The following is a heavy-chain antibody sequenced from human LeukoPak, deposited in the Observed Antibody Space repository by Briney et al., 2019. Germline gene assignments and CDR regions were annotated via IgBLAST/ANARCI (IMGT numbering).Heavy chain of an antibody. Sequence: PGRSLRLSCAASGYTFTSYYMHWVRQAPGQGLEWMGLINPSGDGTNYAQKFKGRVTMTRDTSTSTVYMELRSLRSEDTAVYHCAREESGGYFDYWGQGTLVTVSS. CDR2: INPSGDGT. CDR3: AREESGGYFDY. J-gene: IGHJ4*02. D-gene: IGHD2-8*02. CDR1: GYTFTSYY. V-gene: IGHV1-46*01.